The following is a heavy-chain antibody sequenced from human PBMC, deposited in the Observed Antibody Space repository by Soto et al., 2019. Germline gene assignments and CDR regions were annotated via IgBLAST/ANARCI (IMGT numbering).Heavy chain of an antibody. CDR1: GGSTSSYY. V-gene: IGHV4-59*01. CDR3: ARTLYSYGPRFDY. CDR2: IYYSGST. J-gene: IGHJ4*02. D-gene: IGHD5-18*01. Sequence: SETLSLTCTVSGGSTSSYYWSWIRQPPGKGLEWIGYIYYSGSTNYNPSLKSRVTISVDTSKNQFSLKLSSVTAADTAVYYCARTLYSYGPRFDYWGRGTLVTVSS.